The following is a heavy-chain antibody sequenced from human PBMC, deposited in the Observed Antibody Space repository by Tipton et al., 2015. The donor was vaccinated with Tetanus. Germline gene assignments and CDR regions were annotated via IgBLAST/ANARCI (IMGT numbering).Heavy chain of an antibody. D-gene: IGHD3-22*01. J-gene: IGHJ4*02. V-gene: IGHV1-2*02. CDR3: ARGLRYYYETSAYDY. Sequence: QLVQSGAEVKQPGASVKVSCKASGYIFTGYFIHWVRQAPGKGLEWMGWINPNTDETNFAQKFQGRVTMTREKSISTAFMELRGLRSDDTAVYFCARGLRYYYETSAYDYWGQGTLVTVSS. CDR1: GYIFTGYF. CDR2: INPNTDET.